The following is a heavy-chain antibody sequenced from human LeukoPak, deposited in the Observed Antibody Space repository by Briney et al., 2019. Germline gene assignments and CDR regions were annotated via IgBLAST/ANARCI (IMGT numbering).Heavy chain of an antibody. CDR3: ARLGMGAPYYFDH. CDR2: INTSGST. J-gene: IGHJ4*02. Sequence: SETLSLTCTVSGGSISSLTYYWSWIRQPAGKGLDWIGRINTSGSTNYNPSFKSRVTISVDTSKNQFSLRLSSVTAADTAVYYCARLGMGAPYYFDHWGQGILVTVSS. V-gene: IGHV4-61*02. CDR1: GGSISSLTYY. D-gene: IGHD1-26*01.